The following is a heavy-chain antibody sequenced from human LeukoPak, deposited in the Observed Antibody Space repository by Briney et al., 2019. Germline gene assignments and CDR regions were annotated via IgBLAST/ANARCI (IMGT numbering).Heavy chain of an antibody. J-gene: IGHJ4*02. CDR1: AFMFSKYD. CDR2: IASHAGDA. Sequence: PGGSLRLSCAISAFMFSKYDMNWVCQTPGKGLEWVAVIASHAGDAHYSDSVKGRFTISRDNSKNTLYLQMNNLGVEDTAVYYCARDRLNRADCGTDCYSAVFDYWGQGALVTVSS. V-gene: IGHV3-30*03. CDR3: ARDRLNRADCGTDCYSAVFDY. D-gene: IGHD2-21*02.